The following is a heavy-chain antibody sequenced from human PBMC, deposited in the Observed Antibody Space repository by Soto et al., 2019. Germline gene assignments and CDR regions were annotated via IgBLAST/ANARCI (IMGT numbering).Heavy chain of an antibody. V-gene: IGHV3-23*01. CDR3: AKGDRPVVRGVSFHYYYYYYMDV. J-gene: IGHJ6*03. CDR1: GFTFSNYA. CDR2: ISGSGGST. D-gene: IGHD3-10*01. Sequence: GGSLRLSCAASGFTFSNYAMSWVRQAPGKGLEWVSAISGSGGSTYYADSVKGRFTISRDNSKNPLYLQMNSLRAEDTAVYYCAKGDRPVVRGVSFHYYYYYYMDVWGKGTTVTVSS.